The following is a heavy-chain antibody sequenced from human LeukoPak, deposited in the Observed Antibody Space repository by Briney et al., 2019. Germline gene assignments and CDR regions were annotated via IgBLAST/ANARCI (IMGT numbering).Heavy chain of an antibody. Sequence: ASVKVSCKVSGYTFTGYYMHWVRQAPGQGLEWMGWINPNSGGTNYAQKFQGRVTMTRDTSISTAYMELSRLRSDDTAVYYCARVASSGWHEIINWFDPWGQGTLVTVSS. D-gene: IGHD6-19*01. V-gene: IGHV1-2*02. CDR1: GYTFTGYY. CDR3: ARVASSGWHEIINWFDP. CDR2: INPNSGGT. J-gene: IGHJ5*02.